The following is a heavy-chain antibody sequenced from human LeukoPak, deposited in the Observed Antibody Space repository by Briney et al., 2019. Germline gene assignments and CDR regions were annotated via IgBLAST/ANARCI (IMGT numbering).Heavy chain of an antibody. CDR2: INPNSGGT. CDR3: ARDGLVVVVAATDTYFDY. D-gene: IGHD2-15*01. J-gene: IGHJ4*02. V-gene: IGHV1-2*02. Sequence: GASVKVSCKASGYSFTDYYMHWVRQAPGQGLEWMGWINPNSGGTNYAQKFQGRVTMTRDTSISTAYMELSRVRSDDTAVYYCARDGLVVVVAATDTYFDYWGQGTLVTVSS. CDR1: GYSFTDYY.